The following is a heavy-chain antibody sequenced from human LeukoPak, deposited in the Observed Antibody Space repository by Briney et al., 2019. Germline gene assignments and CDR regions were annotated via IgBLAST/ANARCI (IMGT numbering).Heavy chain of an antibody. D-gene: IGHD6-6*01. Sequence: GGSLRLSCAASGFTFSSYGMHWVRQAPGKGLEWVAVIWYDGSNKCYADSVKGRFTISRDNSKNTLYLQMNSLRAEDTAVYYCAKDRVSSVFDYWGQGTLVTVSS. CDR3: AKDRVSSVFDY. CDR2: IWYDGSNK. CDR1: GFTFSSYG. J-gene: IGHJ4*02. V-gene: IGHV3-33*06.